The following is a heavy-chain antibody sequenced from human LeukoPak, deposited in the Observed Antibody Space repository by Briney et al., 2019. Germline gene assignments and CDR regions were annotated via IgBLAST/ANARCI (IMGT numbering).Heavy chain of an antibody. V-gene: IGHV3-30-3*01. CDR2: ISYDGSNK. J-gene: IGHJ4*02. D-gene: IGHD3-10*01. Sequence: GGSLKLSCAASGFTFSSYAMHWVRQAPGKGLEWVAVISYDGSNKYYADSVKGRFTISRDNSKNTLYLQMNSLRAEDTAVYYCAHSGERFGYFDYWGQGTLVTVSS. CDR1: GFTFSSYA. CDR3: AHSGERFGYFDY.